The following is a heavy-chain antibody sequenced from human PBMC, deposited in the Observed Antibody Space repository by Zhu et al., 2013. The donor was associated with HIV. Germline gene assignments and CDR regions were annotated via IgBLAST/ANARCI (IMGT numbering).Heavy chain of an antibody. V-gene: IGHV1-46*02. J-gene: IGHJ6*01. CDR3: VRRGNGMDV. CDR2: FNPSGGST. CDR1: GYTLNNYY. D-gene: IGHD3-10*01. Sequence: QVQLVQSGSEVKKAGASVRVSCRASGYTLNNYYMHWVRQAPGQGLEWMGIFNPSGGSTIYAQKFQGRVTMTRDTSASTVYMELSSLRFGDTAVYYCVRRGNGMDVWGPRDHGHRLL.